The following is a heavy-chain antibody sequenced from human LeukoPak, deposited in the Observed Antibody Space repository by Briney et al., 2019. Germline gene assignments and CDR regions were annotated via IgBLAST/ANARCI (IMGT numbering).Heavy chain of an antibody. CDR3: ARDQRIVVVPAAMSDEYYYYGIDV. Sequence: SETLSLTCTVSGGSISSGDYYWSWIRQPPGKGLEWIGYIYYSGSTYYNPSLKSRVTISVDTSKNQFPLKLSSVTAADTAGYYCARDQRIVVVPAAMSDEYYYYGIDVWGQGTTVTVSS. J-gene: IGHJ6*02. V-gene: IGHV4-30-4*01. D-gene: IGHD2-2*01. CDR2: IYYSGST. CDR1: GGSISSGDYY.